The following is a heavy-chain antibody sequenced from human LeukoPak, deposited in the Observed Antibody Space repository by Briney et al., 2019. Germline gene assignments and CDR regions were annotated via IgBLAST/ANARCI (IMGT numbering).Heavy chain of an antibody. CDR1: GGSISSSSYY. D-gene: IGHD6-19*01. V-gene: IGHV4-39*01. J-gene: IGHJ4*02. CDR3: ARGPYSSGWYNY. CDR2: IYYSGST. Sequence: ASETLSLTCTVSGGSISSSSYYWGWIRQPPGKGLEWIGSIYYSGSTYYNPSLKSRVTISVDTSKNQFSLKLSSVTAADTAVYYCARGPYSSGWYNYWGQGTLVTVSS.